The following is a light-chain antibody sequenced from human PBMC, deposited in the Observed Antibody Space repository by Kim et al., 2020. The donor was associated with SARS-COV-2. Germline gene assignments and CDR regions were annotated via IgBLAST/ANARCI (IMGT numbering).Light chain of an antibody. CDR2: DVN. CDR1: SSDIGAYNY. J-gene: IGLJ2*01. CDR3: SSYAASSTVI. V-gene: IGLV2-14*03. Sequence: QYALTQPASVSGSPGQSITISCTGTSSDIGAYNYVFWYQQHPDKAPKLIIYDVNKRPSGISSRFSGFKSDNTASLTISGLQAEDEATYHCSSYAASSTVIFGGGTQLTVL.